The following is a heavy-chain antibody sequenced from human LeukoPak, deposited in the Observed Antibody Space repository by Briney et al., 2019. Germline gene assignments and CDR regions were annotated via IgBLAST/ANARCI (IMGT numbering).Heavy chain of an antibody. CDR3: ARRLRSGPAVDY. J-gene: IGHJ4*02. CDR1: GGSISSSSSY. V-gene: IGHV4-39*07. CDR2: IYYTGST. Sequence: SETLSLTCTVSGGSISSSSSYWGWIRQPPGKGLEWIGSIYYTGSTFYNLSLKSRVTISVDTSKNQFSLSLSSVTAADTAVYYCARRLRSGPAVDYWGQGTLVTVSS. D-gene: IGHD2-15*01.